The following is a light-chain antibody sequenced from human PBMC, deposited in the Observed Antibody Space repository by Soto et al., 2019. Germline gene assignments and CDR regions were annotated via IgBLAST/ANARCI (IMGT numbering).Light chain of an antibody. V-gene: IGKV1-5*01. CDR3: QQYHRSSIT. Sequence: IQMTKSPSTLSASVGRRVTITCRASQSLNNGLAWYQQKQGKAPTLLIYDASTLERGVPSRFSGTGYGTEFNLTISSLQTDDFATYYCQQYHRSSITFGQGTRLEIK. CDR1: QSLNNG. CDR2: DAS. J-gene: IGKJ5*01.